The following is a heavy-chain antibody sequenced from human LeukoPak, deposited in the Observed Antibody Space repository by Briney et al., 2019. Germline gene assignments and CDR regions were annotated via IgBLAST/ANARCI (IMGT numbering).Heavy chain of an antibody. Sequence: PSETLSLTCTVSGGSISSGDYYWSWIRQPPGKGLEWIGYIYYSGSTYYNPSLKSRVTISVDTSKNQFSLKLSSVTAADTAVYYCARATNSGSYLVWAFDIWGQGTMVTVSS. J-gene: IGHJ3*02. V-gene: IGHV4-30-4*01. CDR3: ARATNSGSYLVWAFDI. D-gene: IGHD1-26*01. CDR1: GGSISSGDYY. CDR2: IYYSGST.